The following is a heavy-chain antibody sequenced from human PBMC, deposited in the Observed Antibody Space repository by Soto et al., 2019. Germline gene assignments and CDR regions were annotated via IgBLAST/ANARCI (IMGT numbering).Heavy chain of an antibody. CDR2: MYSGST. V-gene: IGHV4-59*01. Sequence: PSETLSLTCTVSGGSFNSYYWSWVRQTPGNGLEWIGYMYSGSTYYNPSLKTRVTFSLDTSKNQFSLKLTSVTAADTAVYYCARDRVSYSGDYPYYYGMDVWGPGTTVTVSS. D-gene: IGHD4-17*01. CDR1: GGSFNSYY. J-gene: IGHJ6*02. CDR3: ARDRVSYSGDYPYYYGMDV.